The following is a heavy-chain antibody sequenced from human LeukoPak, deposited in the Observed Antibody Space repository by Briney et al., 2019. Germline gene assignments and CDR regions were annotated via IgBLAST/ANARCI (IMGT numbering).Heavy chain of an antibody. CDR2: IYSGRST. CDR3: ASPHGYSYFDY. V-gene: IGHV3-66*01. CDR1: GFTVSSNY. D-gene: IGHD5-12*01. J-gene: IGHJ4*02. Sequence: GGSLRLSCAASGFTVSSNYMSWVRQAPGKGLEWVSVIYSGRSTYYADSVKGRFTISRANSKKTLYLQMNGLRAEGTAVYYCASPHGYSYFDYWGQGTLVTVSS.